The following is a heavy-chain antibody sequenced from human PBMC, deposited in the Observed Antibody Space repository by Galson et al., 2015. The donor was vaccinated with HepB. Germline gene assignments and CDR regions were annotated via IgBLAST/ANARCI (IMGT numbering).Heavy chain of an antibody. CDR3: ARDPWIFGVAAP. J-gene: IGHJ5*02. D-gene: IGHD3-3*01. Sequence: SLRLSCAASGFTFSSYSMSWVRQAPGKGLEWVSSISSSSSYIYYADSVKGRFTISRDNAKNSLYLQMNSLRAEDTAVYYCARDPWIFGVAAPWGQGTLVTVSS. V-gene: IGHV3-21*01. CDR2: ISSSSSYI. CDR1: GFTFSSYS.